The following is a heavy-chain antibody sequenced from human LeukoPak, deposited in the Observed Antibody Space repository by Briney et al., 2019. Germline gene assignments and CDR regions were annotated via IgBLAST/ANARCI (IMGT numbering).Heavy chain of an antibody. CDR3: ARLTDIRHRSWFEPYYYGMDV. D-gene: IGHD5-18*01. CDR1: GFTFSSYW. CDR2: IKEDGTEK. J-gene: IGHJ6*02. V-gene: IGHV3-7*03. Sequence: GGSLRLSCAVSGFTFSSYWMSWVRQAPGKGLEWVANIKEDGTEKYYQDSVKGRFTISRDNAKNSLYLQMNSLKAADTAMYYCARLTDIRHRSWFEPYYYGMDVWGQGTTVTVSS.